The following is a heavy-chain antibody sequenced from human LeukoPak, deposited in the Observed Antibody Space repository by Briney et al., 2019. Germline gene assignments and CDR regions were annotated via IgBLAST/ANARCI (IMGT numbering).Heavy chain of an antibody. Sequence: PSETLSLTCTVSGYSISSGYYWGWIRQPPGKGLEWIGSIYHSGSTYYNPSLKSRVTISVDTSKNQFSLKLSSVTAADTAVYYCARDSTSVAYWGQGTLVTVSS. CDR1: GYSISSGYY. CDR3: ARDSTSVAY. CDR2: IYHSGST. J-gene: IGHJ4*02. V-gene: IGHV4-38-2*02. D-gene: IGHD6-19*01.